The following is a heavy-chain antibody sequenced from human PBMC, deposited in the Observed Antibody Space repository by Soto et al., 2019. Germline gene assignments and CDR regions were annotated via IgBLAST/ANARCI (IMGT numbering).Heavy chain of an antibody. CDR1: GFTFSSYS. V-gene: IGHV3-30-3*01. Sequence: PGESLKISCVASGFTFSSYSMHWVRQAPGKGLEWVAVISYDGSNKYYADSVKGRFTVSRDNSKNTLYLQMNSLRAEDTTIYYCASNYQNPIGIHDWGQGTPVTVSS. D-gene: IGHD3-16*02. CDR2: ISYDGSNK. CDR3: ASNYQNPIGIHD. J-gene: IGHJ4*02.